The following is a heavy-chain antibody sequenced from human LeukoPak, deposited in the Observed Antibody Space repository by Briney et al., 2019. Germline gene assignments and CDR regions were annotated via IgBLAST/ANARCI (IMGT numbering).Heavy chain of an antibody. J-gene: IGHJ6*03. V-gene: IGHV4-34*01. CDR3: ARKSGPRHYYYMDV. CDR1: GGSISGYY. Sequence: SETLSLTCTVSGGSISGYYWSWIRQPPGKGLEWIGEINHSGSTNYNPSLKSRVTISVDTSKNQFSLKLSSVTAADTAVYYCARKSGPRHYYYMDVWGKGTTVTVSS. D-gene: IGHD2-15*01. CDR2: INHSGST.